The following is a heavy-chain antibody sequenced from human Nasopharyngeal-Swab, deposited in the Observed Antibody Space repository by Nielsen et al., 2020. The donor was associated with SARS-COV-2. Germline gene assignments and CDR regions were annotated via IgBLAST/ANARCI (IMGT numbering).Heavy chain of an antibody. CDR3: ARGLPSYYDSSGYYSD. V-gene: IGHV4-59*01. J-gene: IGHJ4*02. Sequence: SETLSLTFTVSGGSFSSYYWSWIRQPPGKGLEWIGYIYYSGSTNYNPSLKSRVTISVDTSKNQFSLKLSSVTAADTAVYYCARGLPSYYDSSGYYSDWGQGTLVTFSS. CDR2: IYYSGST. CDR1: GGSFSSYY. D-gene: IGHD3-22*01.